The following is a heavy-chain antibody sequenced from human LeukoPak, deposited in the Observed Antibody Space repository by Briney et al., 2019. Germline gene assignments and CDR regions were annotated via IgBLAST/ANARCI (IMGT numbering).Heavy chain of an antibody. CDR1: GGAIRSYY. CDR3: AREMVNVVAFDI. V-gene: IGHV4-59*01. Sequence: SETLSPTCTVSGGAIRSYYWSWIRQPPGKGLESIVYIYYSGSTNYNTSLKSRVTISVDTSKNQFSLKLSSVTAADTAVYYCAREMVNVVAFDIWGQGTMGTVSS. J-gene: IGHJ3*02. CDR2: IYYSGST. D-gene: IGHD4-23*01.